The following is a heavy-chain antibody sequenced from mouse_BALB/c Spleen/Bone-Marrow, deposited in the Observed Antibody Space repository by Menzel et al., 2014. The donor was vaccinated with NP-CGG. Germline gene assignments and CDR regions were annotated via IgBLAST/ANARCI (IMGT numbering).Heavy chain of an antibody. CDR1: GYTFTSYW. Sequence: VKLMEPGAELAKPGASVKMSCKASGYTFTSYWMHWVKQRPGQGLEWIGYINPSTGYTEYNQKFKDKSTLTAVKSSTTAYMQLRSLTSEDSAVYYCARDDYDSIAYWGQGTLVTVSA. CDR2: INPSTGYT. V-gene: IGHV1-7*01. D-gene: IGHD2-4*01. J-gene: IGHJ3*01. CDR3: ARDDYDSIAY.